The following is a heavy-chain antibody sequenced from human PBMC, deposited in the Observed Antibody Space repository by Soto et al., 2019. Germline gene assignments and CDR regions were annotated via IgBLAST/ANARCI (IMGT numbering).Heavy chain of an antibody. CDR2: INHSGST. Sequence: QVQLQQWGAGLLKPSETLSLTCAVYGGSFSGYYWSWIRQPPGEGLEWIGEINHSGSTNYNPSLKSRVTISVDTSKNQFSLKLSSVTAADTAVYYCARADTTIAAAGSFGVRWFDPWGQGTLVTVSS. V-gene: IGHV4-34*01. CDR1: GGSFSGYY. J-gene: IGHJ5*02. CDR3: ARADTTIAAAGSFGVRWFDP. D-gene: IGHD6-13*01.